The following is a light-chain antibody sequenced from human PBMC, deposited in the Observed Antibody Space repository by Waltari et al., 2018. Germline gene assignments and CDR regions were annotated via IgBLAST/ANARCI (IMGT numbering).Light chain of an antibody. CDR2: DDS. Sequence: SAVRTQPPSISVAPGQTAKITCGGRNIGSKSVHWYQPRPGQAPQLLVFDDSARPSGIPDRFAGSHSEDTATLTISRVEAGDEADYYCQVWDSSSDWEFGEGTKLTV. CDR1: NIGSKS. CDR3: QVWDSSSDWE. V-gene: IGLV3-21*02. J-gene: IGLJ2*01.